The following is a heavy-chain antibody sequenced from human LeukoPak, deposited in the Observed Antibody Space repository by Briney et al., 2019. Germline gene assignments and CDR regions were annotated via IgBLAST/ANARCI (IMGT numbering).Heavy chain of an antibody. CDR3: ARDGGGTYQDFDY. CDR1: GYTFTSYG. D-gene: IGHD1-26*01. J-gene: IGHJ4*02. V-gene: IGHV1-2*02. CDR2: INCDSGVT. Sequence: ASVKVSCKASGYTFTSYGISWVRQAPGQGIEWMGWINCDSGVTKYAEKFQGRVSMTRDTSISTAYMDLSRLTSDDTAIYYCARDGGGTYQDFDYWGQGTLVTVSS.